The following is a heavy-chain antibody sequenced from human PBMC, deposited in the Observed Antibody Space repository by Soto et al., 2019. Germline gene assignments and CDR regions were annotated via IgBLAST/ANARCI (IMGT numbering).Heavy chain of an antibody. V-gene: IGHV5-51*03. CDR1: GFTFTAYW. CDR2: MFPGDSTT. D-gene: IGHD2-2*01. Sequence: GESLKISCKGSGFTFTAYWIGWVRRMPGKGLEWMGIMFPGDSTTRYSPSFQGQVTMSADKSISTAYLQWNSLKASDTAMYYCARVVIGYCSSTSCPADYWGQGALVTVPQ. CDR3: ARVVIGYCSSTSCPADY. J-gene: IGHJ4*02.